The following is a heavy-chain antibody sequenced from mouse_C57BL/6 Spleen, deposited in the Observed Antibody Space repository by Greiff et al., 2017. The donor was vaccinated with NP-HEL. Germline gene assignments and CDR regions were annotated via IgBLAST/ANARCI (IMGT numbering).Heavy chain of an antibody. CDR1: GYAFSSSW. Sequence: VKLQESGPELVKPGASVKISCKASGYAFSSSWMNWVKQRPGKGLEWIGRIYPGDGDTNYNGKFKGKATLTADKSSSTAYMQLSSLTSEDSAVYVCARPNWVYAMDYWGQGTSVTVSS. J-gene: IGHJ4*01. V-gene: IGHV1-82*01. CDR3: ARPNWVYAMDY. D-gene: IGHD4-1*02. CDR2: IYPGDGDT.